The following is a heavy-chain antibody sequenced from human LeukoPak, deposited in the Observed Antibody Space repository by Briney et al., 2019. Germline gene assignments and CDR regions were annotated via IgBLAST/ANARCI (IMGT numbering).Heavy chain of an antibody. CDR1: GFTFSSYW. J-gene: IGHJ5*02. D-gene: IGHD2-21*01. Sequence: GGSLRLSCAASGFTFSSYWMTWVRQAPGKGLEWVSAISGSGGSTYYADSVKGRFTISRDNSKNTLYLQMNSLRAEDTAVYYCAKDVARSIRYWFDPWGQGTLVTVSS. V-gene: IGHV3-23*01. CDR3: AKDVARSIRYWFDP. CDR2: ISGSGGST.